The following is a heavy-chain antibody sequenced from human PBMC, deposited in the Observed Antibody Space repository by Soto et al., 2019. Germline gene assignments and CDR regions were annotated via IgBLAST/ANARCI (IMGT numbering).Heavy chain of an antibody. Sequence: VVSLRISCAASGFTFSSYAMSWVRQAPGKGLEWVSAISGSGGSTYYADSVKGRFTISRDNSKNTLYLQMNSLRAEDTAVYYCAKTSERAIVVVPAAQFDYWGQGTLVTVSS. D-gene: IGHD2-2*01. CDR1: GFTFSSYA. CDR2: ISGSGGST. J-gene: IGHJ4*02. V-gene: IGHV3-23*01. CDR3: AKTSERAIVVVPAAQFDY.